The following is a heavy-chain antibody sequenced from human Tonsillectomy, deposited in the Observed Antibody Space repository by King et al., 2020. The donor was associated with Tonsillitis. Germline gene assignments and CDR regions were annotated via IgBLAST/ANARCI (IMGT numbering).Heavy chain of an antibody. V-gene: IGHV2-26*01. D-gene: IGHD6-13*01. J-gene: IGHJ1*01. CDR2: IFSNDEK. CDR1: GFSLRNSRMG. CDR3: ARTPSSSASDGYFEH. Sequence: TLKESGPVLAKPTETLTLTCTVSGFSLRNSRMGVSWIHQPPGKALEWLAHIFSNDEKSYSTFPNTRLTISKDTSKSQVVLTMTDMDPVDTATYYCARTPSSSASDGYFEHWGQGTLVTVSS.